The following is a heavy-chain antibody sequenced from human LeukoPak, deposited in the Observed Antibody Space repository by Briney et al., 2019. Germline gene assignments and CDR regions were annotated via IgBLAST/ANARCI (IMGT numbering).Heavy chain of an antibody. CDR2: ISGSGGST. Sequence: PGGSLRLSCAASGFTFSSYAMSWVRQAPGKGLEWVSAISGSGGSTYYADSVKGRFTISRDNSKNTLYLQMNSLRAEDTAVYYCAKLPTNYDFWSGYYERGYFDYWGQGTLVTVSS. J-gene: IGHJ4*02. D-gene: IGHD3-3*01. CDR1: GFTFSSYA. CDR3: AKLPTNYDFWSGYYERGYFDY. V-gene: IGHV3-23*01.